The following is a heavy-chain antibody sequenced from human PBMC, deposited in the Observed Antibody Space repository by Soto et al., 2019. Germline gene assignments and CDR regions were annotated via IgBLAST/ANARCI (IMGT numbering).Heavy chain of an antibody. CDR3: AREVGSGYPRLDY. D-gene: IGHD3-22*01. Sequence: SETLSLTCSVSGGSISRGGYYWSWIRQHPGKGLEWIGYIYYSGNTYYNPSLKSRITIAVDTSNNQFSLKLTSVTAADTAVYYCAREVGSGYPRLDYWGQGALVTVSS. J-gene: IGHJ4*02. CDR2: IYYSGNT. V-gene: IGHV4-31*03. CDR1: GGSISRGGYY.